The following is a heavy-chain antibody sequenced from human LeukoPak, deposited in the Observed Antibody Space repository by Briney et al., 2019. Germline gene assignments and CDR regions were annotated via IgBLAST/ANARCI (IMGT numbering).Heavy chain of an antibody. V-gene: IGHV3-21*01. D-gene: IGHD3-22*01. Sequence: GGSLRLSCAASGFTFSSYSMNWVRQAPGKGLEWVSSISSSSSYIYYADSVKGRFTISRDNAKNSLYLQMNSLRAKDTAVYYCARVAGYYDSSGYYYSLYYFDYWGQGTLVTASS. J-gene: IGHJ4*02. CDR2: ISSSSSYI. CDR1: GFTFSSYS. CDR3: ARVAGYYDSSGYYYSLYYFDY.